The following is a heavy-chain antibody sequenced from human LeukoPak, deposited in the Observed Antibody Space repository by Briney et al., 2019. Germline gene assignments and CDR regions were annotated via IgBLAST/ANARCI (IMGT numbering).Heavy chain of an antibody. J-gene: IGHJ4*02. CDR2: INHSGST. Sequence: SETLSLTCTVSGGSVSDNNFFWNWIRQPPGKGLEWIGEINHSGSTNYNPSLKSRVTISVDTSKNQFSLKLSSVTAADTAVYYCARAGIVARRGGVFDYWGQGTLVTVPS. CDR1: GGSVSDNNFF. D-gene: IGHD6-6*01. CDR3: ARAGIVARRGGVFDY. V-gene: IGHV4-34*01.